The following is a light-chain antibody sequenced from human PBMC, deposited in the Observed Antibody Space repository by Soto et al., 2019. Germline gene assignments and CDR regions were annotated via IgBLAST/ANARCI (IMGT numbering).Light chain of an antibody. CDR1: QTVTSSY. CDR2: VAS. J-gene: IGKJ4*01. V-gene: IGKV3-20*01. Sequence: EIVLTQSPGTLSLSPGERATLFCRASQTVTSSYLAWYQQKPGQAPRLLISVASSRATGIPDRFSGSGSGTDFTLTISRLEPEDFAVYYCQQYGTSPLTFGGGTKVDIK. CDR3: QQYGTSPLT.